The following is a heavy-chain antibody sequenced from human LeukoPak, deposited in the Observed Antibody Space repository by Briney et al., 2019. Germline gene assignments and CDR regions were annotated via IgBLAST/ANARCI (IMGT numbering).Heavy chain of an antibody. J-gene: IGHJ4*02. Sequence: PGGSLRLSCAASGFTFSSYGMHWVRQAPGKGLEWVAFIRYDGSNKYYADSVKGRFTISRDNSKNTLYLQMNSLRAEDTAVYYCAKGYGVVPAASGHWGQGILVTVSS. CDR2: IRYDGSNK. CDR1: GFTFSSYG. CDR3: AKGYGVVPAASGH. V-gene: IGHV3-30*02. D-gene: IGHD2-2*01.